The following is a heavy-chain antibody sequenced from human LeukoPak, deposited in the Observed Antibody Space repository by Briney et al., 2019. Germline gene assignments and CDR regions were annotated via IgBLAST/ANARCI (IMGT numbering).Heavy chain of an antibody. CDR2: IYSGGST. Sequence: GGSLRLSCAASGFTVSSNYMSWVRQAPGKGLGWVSVIYSGGSTYYADSVKGRFTISRDNSKNTLYLQMNSLRAEDTAVYYCARVKGGSSWYTAYYMDVWGKGTTVTVSS. V-gene: IGHV3-53*01. CDR3: ARVKGGSSWYTAYYMDV. D-gene: IGHD6-13*01. CDR1: GFTVSSNY. J-gene: IGHJ6*03.